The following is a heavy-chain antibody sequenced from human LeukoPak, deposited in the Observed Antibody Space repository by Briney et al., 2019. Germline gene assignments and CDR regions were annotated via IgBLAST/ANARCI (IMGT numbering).Heavy chain of an antibody. CDR2: VNPSSGGT. J-gene: IGHJ6*03. Sequence: ASVKVSCKGSGYTFTGHYIHWVRQAPGQGLEWMGWVNPSSGGTKYAQRFQGRVTMTRDTSISTAYMELSRLRSDDTAVYYCARDRVDILTGSDYYYMDVWGKGTTVTVSS. D-gene: IGHD3-9*01. V-gene: IGHV1-2*02. CDR1: GYTFTGHY. CDR3: ARDRVDILTGSDYYYMDV.